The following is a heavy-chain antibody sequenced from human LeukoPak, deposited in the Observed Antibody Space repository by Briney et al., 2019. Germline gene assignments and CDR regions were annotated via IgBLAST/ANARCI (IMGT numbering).Heavy chain of an antibody. CDR1: GFTFSSYG. D-gene: IGHD1-26*01. Sequence: GGSLRLSCAASGFTFSSYGMHWVRQAPGKGLEWVAFIRYDGSNKYYAASVKGRFTISRDNSKNTVYLQMNSLRAEDTALYYCARSGTNYYYYYMDVWGKGTTVTVSS. CDR2: IRYDGSNK. CDR3: ARSGTNYYYYYMDV. V-gene: IGHV3-30*02. J-gene: IGHJ6*03.